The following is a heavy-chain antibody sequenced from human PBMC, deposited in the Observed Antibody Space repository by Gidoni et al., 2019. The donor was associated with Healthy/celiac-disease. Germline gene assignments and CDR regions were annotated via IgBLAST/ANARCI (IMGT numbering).Heavy chain of an antibody. CDR1: GFTFSSDS. J-gene: IGHJ6*02. CDR2: ISSYNSYI. CDR3: ARDSGFDFGGGYYYYYGMDV. D-gene: IGHD5-12*01. V-gene: IGHV3-21*01. Sequence: EVLLVESGGGLVKPGGSLRLSCAASGFTFSSDSMNWVRQAPGKGLEVVSSISSYNSYIYYADSVKGRFTISRDNAKNSLYLKMNSLRAEDTAVYYGARDSGFDFGGGYYYYYGMDVWGQGTTVTVSS.